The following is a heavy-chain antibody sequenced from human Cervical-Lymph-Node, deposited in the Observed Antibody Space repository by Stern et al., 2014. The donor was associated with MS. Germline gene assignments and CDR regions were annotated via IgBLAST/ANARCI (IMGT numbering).Heavy chain of an antibody. CDR3: VRDGRYCTGGVCYIQGGFDP. D-gene: IGHD2-8*02. Sequence: EVQLVESGGALVRPGGSLRLSCAASGFTFSSYWLHWVRQAPGKGLEWGSRIDRDGSSVTYADSGKGRFTASRDNVQGTLFLEMNSLRVEDTAVYYCVRDGRYCTGGVCYIQGGFDPWGQGTLVAVSS. J-gene: IGHJ5*02. CDR2: IDRDGSSV. V-gene: IGHV3-74*01. CDR1: GFTFSSYW.